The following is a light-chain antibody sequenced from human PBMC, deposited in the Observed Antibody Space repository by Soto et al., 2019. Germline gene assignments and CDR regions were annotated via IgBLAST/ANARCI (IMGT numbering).Light chain of an antibody. Sequence: SALTQPDPESGAPGQSINISCSGTSSDIGSYDHVAWYQQFTGKTPKLMIYQVSNRPSGVSNRFSGSKSGNTASLTISGLQADVVSYYYCLPDLLTLSKVFGTGTNSTVL. CDR2: QVS. V-gene: IGLV2-14*01. CDR3: LPDLLTLSKV. J-gene: IGLJ1*01. CDR1: SSDIGSYDH.